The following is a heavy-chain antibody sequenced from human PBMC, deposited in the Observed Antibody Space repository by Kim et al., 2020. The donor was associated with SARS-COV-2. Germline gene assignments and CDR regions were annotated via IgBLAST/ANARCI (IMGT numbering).Heavy chain of an antibody. J-gene: IGHJ4*02. V-gene: IGHV4-34*01. Sequence: NQSLKSRVTISVDTPKNQFSLKLSSVTGADTAVYYCARGPGIVVVTAIDYWGQGTLVTVSS. D-gene: IGHD2-21*02. CDR3: ARGPGIVVVTAIDY.